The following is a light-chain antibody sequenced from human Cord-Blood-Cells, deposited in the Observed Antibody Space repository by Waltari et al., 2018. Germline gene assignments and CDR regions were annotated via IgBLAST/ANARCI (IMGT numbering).Light chain of an antibody. CDR2: DAS. J-gene: IGKJ3*01. CDR1: QSVSSY. Sequence: EIVLTQSPATLSLSPGERATLSCRASQSVSSYLAWYQQKPGQAPRLLIYDASNRATGIPARFSGSGSGTDCTLTISSLEPEDFAVYYCQQRSNWPPNTFGPGTKVDIK. CDR3: QQRSNWPPNT. V-gene: IGKV3-11*01.